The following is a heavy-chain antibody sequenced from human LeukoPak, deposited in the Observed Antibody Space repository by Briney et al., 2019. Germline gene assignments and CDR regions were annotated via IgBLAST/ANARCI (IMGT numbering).Heavy chain of an antibody. V-gene: IGHV1-3*04. Sequence: ASVKVSCKASGYTFTSYGISWVRQAPGQGLEWMGWINTGNDHTRYSPKFQGRVTVAMDTSVTTAYMELNSLTSEDTAVYYCARKSTNAGGGFDYWGQGTLVAVSS. CDR2: INTGNDHT. CDR1: GYTFTSYG. D-gene: IGHD2-8*01. CDR3: ARKSTNAGGGFDY. J-gene: IGHJ4*02.